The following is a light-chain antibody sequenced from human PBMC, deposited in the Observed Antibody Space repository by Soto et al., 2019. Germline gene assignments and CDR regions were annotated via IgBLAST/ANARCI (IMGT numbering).Light chain of an antibody. V-gene: IGKV1-39*01. CDR3: QQSYSTPIT. CDR1: QRISTY. CDR2: AAS. J-gene: IGKJ5*01. Sequence: DIQMTQSPSSLSASVGDRVTITCRASQRISTYLNWYQQKPGKAPKLLIYAASSLQGGVPSRFSGSGSGTDFTLTISSLQPEDFATYYCQQSYSTPITFGQGTRLEIK.